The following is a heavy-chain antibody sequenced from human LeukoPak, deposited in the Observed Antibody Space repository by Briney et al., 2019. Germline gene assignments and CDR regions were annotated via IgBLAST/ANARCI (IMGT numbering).Heavy chain of an antibody. CDR1: GFTFDDFA. CDR3: AKQLGYCFSTSCLEEAHFDY. CDR2: ISWNSGRI. V-gene: IGHV3-9*01. J-gene: IGHJ4*02. D-gene: IGHD2-2*01. Sequence: GGSLRLSCAASGFTFDDFAINWVRQAPGKGLEWVAGISWNSGRIDYADSVKGRFTISRDNARNSLYLEVNSLRAEDTAVYYCAKQLGYCFSTSCLEEAHFDYWGQGTLVTVSS.